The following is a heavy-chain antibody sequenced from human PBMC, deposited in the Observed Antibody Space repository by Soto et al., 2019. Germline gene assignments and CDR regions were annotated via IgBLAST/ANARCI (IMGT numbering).Heavy chain of an antibody. Sequence: EVQLVESGGGLVQPGRSLRLSCAASGFTFDDYAMHWVRQAPGKGLEWVSGISWNSGSIGYADSVKGRFTISRDNAKNSLYLQMNSLRAEDTALYYCAKVRDHVFDYWGQGTLVTVSS. J-gene: IGHJ4*02. V-gene: IGHV3-9*01. CDR2: ISWNSGSI. CDR1: GFTFDDYA. CDR3: AKVRDHVFDY. D-gene: IGHD3-16*01.